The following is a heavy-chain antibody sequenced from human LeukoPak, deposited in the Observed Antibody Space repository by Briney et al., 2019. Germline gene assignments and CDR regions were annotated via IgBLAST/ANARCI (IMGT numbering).Heavy chain of an antibody. CDR2: IYTSGST. Sequence: PSETLSLTCTVSGGSISSYYWSWIRQPPGKGLEWIGYIYTSGSTNYNPSLKSRVTISVDTSKNQFSLKLSSVTAADTAVYYCARRTVTTASYYWGQGTLVTVSS. CDR3: ARRTVTTASYY. V-gene: IGHV4-4*09. CDR1: GGSISSYY. D-gene: IGHD4-17*01. J-gene: IGHJ4*02.